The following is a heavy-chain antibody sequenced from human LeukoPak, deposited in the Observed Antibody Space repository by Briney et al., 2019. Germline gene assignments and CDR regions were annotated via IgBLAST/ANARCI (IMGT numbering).Heavy chain of an antibody. J-gene: IGHJ6*03. V-gene: IGHV1-69*06. CDR3: ARNHNYTDHYNHMDV. CDR1: GGTYSCFA. Sequence: SVKVSCKTSGGTYSCFAINWVRQAPGQGLEWMGGIIPLFGSSNYTHKFKGRVTFTADKSTNTVYMHLSSLRFEDTAVYYCARNHNYTDHYNHMDVWGRGTAITVSS. CDR2: IIPLFGSS. D-gene: IGHD3-3*01.